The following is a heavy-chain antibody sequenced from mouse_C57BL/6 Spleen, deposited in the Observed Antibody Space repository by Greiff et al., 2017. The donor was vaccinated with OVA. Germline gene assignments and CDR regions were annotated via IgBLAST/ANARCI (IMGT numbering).Heavy chain of an antibody. J-gene: IGHJ4*01. CDR1: GFTFSSYV. Sequence: EVMLVESGGGLVKPGGSLKLSCAASGFTFSSYVMSWVRQTPEKRLEWVATISDGGSNTYYPDNVKGRFTLSRDNAKNTLYLQMSHLRSEDTDMYDGERGSMVTSANYFSLDYWGQGTSVTVSA. CDR3: ERGSMVTSANYFSLDY. V-gene: IGHV5-4*03. CDR2: ISDGGSNT. D-gene: IGHD2-13*01.